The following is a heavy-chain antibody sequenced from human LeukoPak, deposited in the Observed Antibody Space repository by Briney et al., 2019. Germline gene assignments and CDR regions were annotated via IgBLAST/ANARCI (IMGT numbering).Heavy chain of an antibody. V-gene: IGHV4-59*01. CDR3: ASGGVNVRYFDWLSLGAFDI. Sequence: SETLSLTCTVSGGSISSYYWSWIRQPPGKGLEWSGYIYYSGSTNYNPSLKSRVTISVDTSKNQFSLKLSSVTAADTAVYYCASGGVNVRYFDWLSLGAFDIWGQGTMVTVSS. J-gene: IGHJ3*02. CDR2: IYYSGST. D-gene: IGHD3-9*01. CDR1: GGSISSYY.